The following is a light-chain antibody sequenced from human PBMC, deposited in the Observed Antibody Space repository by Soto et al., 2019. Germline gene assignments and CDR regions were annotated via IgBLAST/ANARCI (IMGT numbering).Light chain of an antibody. Sequence: DIQMTQSPSTLSGSVGDRVTITWRASQTISSWLAWYQQKPGKAPKVLIYDASSLESGVPSRFSGSGSGTEFTLTISGLLPEDFATYHCQQLNTLPFTFGQGTRLEIK. CDR1: QTISSW. CDR2: DAS. V-gene: IGKV1-5*01. J-gene: IGKJ5*01. CDR3: QQLNTLPFT.